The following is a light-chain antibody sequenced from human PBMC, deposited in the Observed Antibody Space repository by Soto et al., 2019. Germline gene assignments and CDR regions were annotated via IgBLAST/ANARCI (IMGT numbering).Light chain of an antibody. CDR1: SSDVGAYNY. CDR3: SSYTSSSTWL. J-gene: IGLJ3*02. V-gene: IGLV2-14*03. CDR2: EVS. Sequence: QSVLTQPASVSGSPGQSITISCTGTSSDVGAYNYVSWYQQHPGKAPKLMIYEVSNRPSGVSNRFSGSKSANTASLTISGLQAGDEADYYCSSYTSSSTWLFGEGTKLTVL.